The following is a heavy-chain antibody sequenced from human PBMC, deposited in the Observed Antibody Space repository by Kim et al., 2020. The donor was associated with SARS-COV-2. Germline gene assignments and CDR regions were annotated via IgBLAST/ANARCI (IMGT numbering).Heavy chain of an antibody. CDR2: IYSGGST. D-gene: IGHD3-9*01. CDR3: ARDGLYYDILTGYSGSPYYFDY. V-gene: IGHV3-66*02. Sequence: GGSLRLSCAASGFTVSSNYMSWVRQAPGKGLEWVSVIYSGGSTYYADSVKGRFTISRDNSKNTLYLQINSLRAEDTAVYYCARDGLYYDILTGYSGSPYYFDYWGQGTLVTVSS. J-gene: IGHJ4*02. CDR1: GFTVSSNY.